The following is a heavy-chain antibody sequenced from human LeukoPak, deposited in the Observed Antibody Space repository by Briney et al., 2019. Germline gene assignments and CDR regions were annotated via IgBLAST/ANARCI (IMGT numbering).Heavy chain of an antibody. D-gene: IGHD3-3*01. CDR2: IKQDGSEK. J-gene: IGHJ4*02. CDR1: GGSISSYY. CDR3: ARHSRLRSLEWPHGGYFDY. V-gene: IGHV3-7*01. Sequence: ETLSLTCTVSGGSISSYYWSWIRQPPGKGLEWVANIKQDGSEKYYVDSVKGRFTISKDNAKNSLYLQMNSLRAEDTAVYYCARHSRLRSLEWPHGGYFDYWGQGTLVTVSS.